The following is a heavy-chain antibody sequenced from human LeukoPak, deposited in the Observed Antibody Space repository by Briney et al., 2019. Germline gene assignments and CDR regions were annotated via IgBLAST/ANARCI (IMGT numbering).Heavy chain of an antibody. Sequence: SETLSLTCTVSGGSISSYYWSWIRQPAGKGLEWIGRIYTSGSTNYNPSLKSRVTMSVDTSKNQFSLKLSSVTAADTAVYYCARVVWAAAGTHWYFDLWGRGTLVTVSS. CDR1: GGSISSYY. J-gene: IGHJ2*01. CDR2: IYTSGST. V-gene: IGHV4-4*07. D-gene: IGHD6-13*01. CDR3: ARVVWAAAGTHWYFDL.